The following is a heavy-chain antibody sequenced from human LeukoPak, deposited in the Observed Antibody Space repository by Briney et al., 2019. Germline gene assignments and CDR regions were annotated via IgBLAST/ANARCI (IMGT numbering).Heavy chain of an antibody. CDR3: ADLVYCSSSSCYEPFNQT. D-gene: IGHD2-2*01. CDR2: IIPIFGRA. CDR1: GGTFSSLT. Sequence: GASVKVSCKASGGTFSSLTINWVRQAPGQGLEWMGGIIPIFGRANYVQKFQGRVTITADDSTSTAYMELSSLRSEDTAVYYCADLVYCSSSSCYEPFNQTWGQGTLVTVSP. V-gene: IGHV1-69*13. J-gene: IGHJ4*02.